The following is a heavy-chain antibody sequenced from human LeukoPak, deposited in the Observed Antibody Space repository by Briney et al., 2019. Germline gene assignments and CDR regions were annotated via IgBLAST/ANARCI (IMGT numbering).Heavy chain of an antibody. J-gene: IGHJ5*02. CDR2: IYTSGNS. CDR1: GGSISSCSYY. V-gene: IGHV4-61*02. CDR3: AREGGLRSFDWQILNWFDP. D-gene: IGHD3-9*01. Sequence: PSETLSLTCTVSGGSISSCSYYWSWIRQPAGKGLEWIGRIYTSGNSNYNPSLKSRATISVDKSNNQCSLNLSSVTAADTAVYYCAREGGLRSFDWQILNWFDPWGQGTLVTVSS.